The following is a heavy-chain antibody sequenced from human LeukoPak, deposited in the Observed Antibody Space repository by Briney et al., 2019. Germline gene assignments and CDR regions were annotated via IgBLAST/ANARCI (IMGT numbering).Heavy chain of an antibody. Sequence: GGSLRLSCAASGFTFSSYSMNWVRQAPGKGLEWVSSISSSSSYIYYADSVKGRFTISRDNAKNSLYPQMNSLRAEDTAVYYCASAGVILEGLDAFDIWGQGTMVTVSS. CDR3: ASAGVILEGLDAFDI. CDR1: GFTFSSYS. V-gene: IGHV3-21*01. D-gene: IGHD2-21*01. J-gene: IGHJ3*02. CDR2: ISSSSSYI.